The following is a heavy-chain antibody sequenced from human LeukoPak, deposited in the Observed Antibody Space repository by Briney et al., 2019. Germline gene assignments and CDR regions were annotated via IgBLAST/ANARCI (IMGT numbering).Heavy chain of an antibody. J-gene: IGHJ6*03. V-gene: IGHV3-53*01. Sequence: GGSLRLSCAASGFTFRSYAMSWVRQAPGKGLEWVSIIYSGGYAYYADSVKGRFTISRDNSKNTLYLQMNSLRAEDTAVYYCARNRGYYYYYMDVWAKGTTVTVSS. CDR2: IYSGGYA. CDR1: GFTFRSYA. CDR3: ARNRGYYYYYMDV.